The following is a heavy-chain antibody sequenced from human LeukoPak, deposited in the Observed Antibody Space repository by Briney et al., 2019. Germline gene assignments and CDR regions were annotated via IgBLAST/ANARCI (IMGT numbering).Heavy chain of an antibody. V-gene: IGHV4-59*12. D-gene: IGHD3-3*01. Sequence: SETLSLTCTVSGGSISSYYWSWIRQPPGKGLEWIGYIYHSGSTYYNPSLKSRVTISVDRSKNQFSLKLSSVTATDTAVYYCATSNFWSGYYYSDYWGQGTLVTVSS. J-gene: IGHJ4*02. CDR1: GGSISSYY. CDR3: ATSNFWSGYYYSDY. CDR2: IYHSGST.